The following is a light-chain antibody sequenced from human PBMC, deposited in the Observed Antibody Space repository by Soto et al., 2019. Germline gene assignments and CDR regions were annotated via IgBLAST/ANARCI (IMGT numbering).Light chain of an antibody. Sequence: SPATLSLSPGEIATLSCRASQSVSSYLAWYQQKPGQAPRLLIYDASNRATGIPARFSGSGSGTDFTLTISSLEPEDFAVYYCQQRSNWPPITFGQGTRLEIK. CDR3: QQRSNWPPIT. CDR2: DAS. J-gene: IGKJ5*01. CDR1: QSVSSY. V-gene: IGKV3-11*01.